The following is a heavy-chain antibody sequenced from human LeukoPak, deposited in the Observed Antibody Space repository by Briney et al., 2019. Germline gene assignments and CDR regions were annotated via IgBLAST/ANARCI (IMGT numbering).Heavy chain of an antibody. CDR2: SYYSGST. V-gene: IGHV4-31*03. CDR1: GGFISSGDYY. J-gene: IGHJ4*02. Sequence: SQTLSLTCTVSGGFISSGDYYWSSIRQHPGKGLEWIGYSYYSGSTYYNPSLRSRVTLSVDTSNNQFSLKLSSVTDAHTAVYYCARANCGGGSCYSDYWLQGTLVTVCS. D-gene: IGHD2-15*01. CDR3: ARANCGGGSCYSDY.